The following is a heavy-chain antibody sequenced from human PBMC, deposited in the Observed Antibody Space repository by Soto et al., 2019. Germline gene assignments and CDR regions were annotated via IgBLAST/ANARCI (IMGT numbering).Heavy chain of an antibody. Sequence: QVQLQESGPGLAKPSQTLSLTCTVSGGSISTVDYWWSWIRQSPDMGLEWIGHIYDGGRTYNNPSLESRGTMSVDTSKSQLSLTLSSVSAADTAVYYCARGPSGDKVDSWGQGTLVTVSS. J-gene: IGHJ4*02. D-gene: IGHD7-27*01. CDR2: IYDGGRT. V-gene: IGHV4-30-4*01. CDR1: GGSISTVDYW. CDR3: ARGPSGDKVDS.